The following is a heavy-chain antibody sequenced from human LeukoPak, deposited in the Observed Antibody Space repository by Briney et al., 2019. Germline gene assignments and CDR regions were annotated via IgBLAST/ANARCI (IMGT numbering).Heavy chain of an antibody. J-gene: IGHJ4*02. D-gene: IGHD6-13*01. V-gene: IGHV3-21*01. CDR1: GFTFSSYE. CDR2: ISASGNYI. Sequence: GGSLRLSCAASGFTFSSYEMNWVRQAPGKGLEWVSSISASGNYIYYADSVKGRFTISRDNAKNSLYLQLNSLRAEDTAVYYCARSPPAAGPSDYWGQGTLVTVSS. CDR3: ARSPPAAGPSDY.